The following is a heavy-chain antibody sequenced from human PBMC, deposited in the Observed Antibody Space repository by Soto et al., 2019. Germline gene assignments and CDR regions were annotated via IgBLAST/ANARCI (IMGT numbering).Heavy chain of an antibody. V-gene: IGHV4-39*01. J-gene: IGHJ4*02. CDR2: MSYSRST. D-gene: IGHD3-16*01. CDR3: ASHLRPTNSGGGYFDY. Sequence: QLQLQESGPGLVKPSETLSLTCFVSGGSISSNNYYWGWIRQPPGKGLEWIGSMSYSRSTNYNPSHKSRVTISVDTSKNQFSLKLTSVTAADTAVYYCASHLRPTNSGGGYFDYWGQASLVTVSS. CDR1: GGSISSNNYY.